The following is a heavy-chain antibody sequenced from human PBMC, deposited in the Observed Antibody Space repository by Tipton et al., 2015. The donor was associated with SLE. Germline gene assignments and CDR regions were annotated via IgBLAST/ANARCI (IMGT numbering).Heavy chain of an antibody. J-gene: IGHJ4*02. CDR3: ARESEGDDN. V-gene: IGHV4-39*07. Sequence: TLSLTCTVSNGSITSLYDYWGWVRQPPGKGLEWLGSVFYGGRYYYNASLRSRVTISVDTSKNQISLRLTSVTAADTAIYYCARESEGDDNWGQGTLVTVSS. D-gene: IGHD3-16*01. CDR1: NGSITSLYDY. CDR2: VFYGGRY.